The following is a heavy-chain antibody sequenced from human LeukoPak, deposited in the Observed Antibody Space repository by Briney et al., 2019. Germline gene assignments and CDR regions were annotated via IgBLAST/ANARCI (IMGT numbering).Heavy chain of an antibody. CDR2: ISYDGSNK. CDR3: ARGSHRWATTNGNFDY. CDR1: GFTFRSYA. J-gene: IGHJ4*02. Sequence: GRSLRLSCAASGFTFRSYAVHWVRQAPGKGLEWVAVISYDGSNKYYIDSVKGRFTISRDNSKNTLYLQMNSLRAEDTALYYCARGSHRWATTNGNFDYWGQGTLVTVSS. D-gene: IGHD1-1*01. V-gene: IGHV3-30*04.